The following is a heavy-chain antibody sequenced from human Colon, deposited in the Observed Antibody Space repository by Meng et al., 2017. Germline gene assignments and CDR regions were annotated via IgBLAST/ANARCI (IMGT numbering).Heavy chain of an antibody. CDR3: ARDQWGYSYVEDS. J-gene: IGHJ4*02. V-gene: IGHV3-21*01. Sequence: GESLKISCAASGFTFSSYSMNWVRQAPGKGLEWVSSISSSSSYIYYADSVKGRFTISRDNAKNSLYLQMNSLRAEDTDVYYCARDQWGYSYVEDSWGQGTLVTVSS. CDR2: ISSSSSYI. D-gene: IGHD5-18*01. CDR1: GFTFSSYS.